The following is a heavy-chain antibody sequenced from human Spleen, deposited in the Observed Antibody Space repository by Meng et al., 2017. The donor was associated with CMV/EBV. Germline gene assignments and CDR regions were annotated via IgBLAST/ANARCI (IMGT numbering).Heavy chain of an antibody. CDR1: GGSISSSSYY. CDR3: ARDILNYGGPFDY. V-gene: IGHV4-39*07. Sequence: QVQLQESGPGLVKPSETLSLTCTVPGGSISSSSYYWGWIRQPPGKGLEWIGSIYYSGSTYYNPSLKSRVTISVDTSKNQFSLKLSSVTAADTAVYYCARDILNYGGPFDYWGQGTLVTVSS. CDR2: IYYSGST. D-gene: IGHD4-23*01. J-gene: IGHJ4*02.